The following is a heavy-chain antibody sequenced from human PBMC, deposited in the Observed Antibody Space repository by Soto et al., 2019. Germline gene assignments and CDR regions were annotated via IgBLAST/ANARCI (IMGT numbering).Heavy chain of an antibody. D-gene: IGHD3-3*01. CDR2: VYHTGRT. J-gene: IGHJ4*02. CDR3: ARDFAYCDS. Sequence: PSETLSLTCTVSGGSFKSGSYSWSWIRQPPGKGLEWIGYVYHTGRTSYNPSLKSRVSISMDTSKNQFSLNLDSVTAADTAVYFFARDFAYCDSWGKGTLGTAAS. V-gene: IGHV4-61*01. CDR1: GGSFKSGSYS.